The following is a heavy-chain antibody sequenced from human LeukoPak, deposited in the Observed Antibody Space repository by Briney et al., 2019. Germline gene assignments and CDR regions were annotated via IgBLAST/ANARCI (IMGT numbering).Heavy chain of an antibody. J-gene: IGHJ4*02. Sequence: SETLSLTCTISGGSVSDYYWSWIRQSPGKGLEWIGYIYHTGSTSYSPSLKSRVTISADTSQNQFSLKLSSVTAADTAVYYCAKPSQGYDILTGYYSLYYFDYWGQGTLVTVSS. CDR3: AKPSQGYDILTGYYSLYYFDY. D-gene: IGHD3-9*01. CDR2: IYHTGST. V-gene: IGHV4-59*02. CDR1: GGSVSDYY.